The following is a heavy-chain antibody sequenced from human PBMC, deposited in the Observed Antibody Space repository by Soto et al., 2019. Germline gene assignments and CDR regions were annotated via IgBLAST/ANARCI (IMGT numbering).Heavy chain of an antibody. Sequence: GASVKVSCKASGYTFTSYDINWVRQATGQGLEWMGWMNPNSGNTGYAQKFQGRVTMTRNTSISTAYMELSSLRSEDTAVYYCARGGNFDWLLYYYYYYYMDVWGKGTTVTV. J-gene: IGHJ6*03. CDR1: GYTFTSYD. V-gene: IGHV1-8*01. CDR3: ARGGNFDWLLYYYYYYYMDV. CDR2: MNPNSGNT. D-gene: IGHD3-9*01.